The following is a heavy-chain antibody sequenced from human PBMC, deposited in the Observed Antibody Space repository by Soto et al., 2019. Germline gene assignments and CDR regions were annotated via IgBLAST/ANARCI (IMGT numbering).Heavy chain of an antibody. CDR2: INHSGST. D-gene: IGHD3-22*01. J-gene: IGHJ4*02. CDR1: GGSFSGYY. Sequence: QVQLQQWGAGLLKPSETLSLTCAVYGGSFSGYYWSWIGQPPGKGLEWIGEINHSGSTNYNPSLKSRVTISVDTSKNQFSLKLSSVTAADTAVYYCARGPGSSGYRWKPFDYWGQGTLVTVSS. CDR3: ARGPGSSGYRWKPFDY. V-gene: IGHV4-34*01.